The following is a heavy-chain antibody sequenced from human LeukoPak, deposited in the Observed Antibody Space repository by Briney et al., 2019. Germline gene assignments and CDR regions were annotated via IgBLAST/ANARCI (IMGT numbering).Heavy chain of an antibody. D-gene: IGHD5-12*01. V-gene: IGHV1-69*04. CDR3: AGRYSGYDSDYYYYGMDI. J-gene: IGHJ6*02. Sequence: GSSVKLSCKAAGGTFTSYAISWVRQAPGQGLGWMGGIITILGIANYAQKFQGRVTITADKYTSTAYMELSRLRSEDTAVYYCAGRYSGYDSDYYYYGMDIWGQGTTVTVS. CDR2: IITILGIA. CDR1: GGTFTSYA.